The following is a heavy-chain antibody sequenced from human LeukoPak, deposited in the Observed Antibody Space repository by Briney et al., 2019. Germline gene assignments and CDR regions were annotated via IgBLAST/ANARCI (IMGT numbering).Heavy chain of an antibody. D-gene: IGHD3-10*01. CDR1: GYTFTSYY. CDR3: ARDTPITMVRGPLFDY. V-gene: IGHV1-46*01. Sequence: ASVKVSCKASGYTFTSYYMHWVRQAPGQGLEWMGRINPSGGSTSYAQKFQGRVTMTRDTSTSTVYMELSSLRSEDTAVYYCARDTPITMVRGPLFDYWGQGTLVTVSS. J-gene: IGHJ4*02. CDR2: INPSGGST.